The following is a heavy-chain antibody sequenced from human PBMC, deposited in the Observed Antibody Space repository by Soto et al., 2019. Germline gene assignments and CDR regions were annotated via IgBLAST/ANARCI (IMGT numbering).Heavy chain of an antibody. D-gene: IGHD2-2*01. J-gene: IGHJ4*02. CDR1: GGSISSGGYY. CDR2: IYYSGST. Sequence: PSETLSLTCTVSGGSISSGGYYWSWIRQHPGKGLEWIGYIYYSGSTYYNPSLKSRVTISVDTSKNQFSLKLSSVTAAGTAVYYCARGEYQLREGFDYWGQGTLVTVPS. V-gene: IGHV4-31*03. CDR3: ARGEYQLREGFDY.